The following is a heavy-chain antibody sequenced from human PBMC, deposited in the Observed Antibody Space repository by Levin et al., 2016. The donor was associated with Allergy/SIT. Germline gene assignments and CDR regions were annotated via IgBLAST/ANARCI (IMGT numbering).Heavy chain of an antibody. J-gene: IGHJ6*02. CDR3: AKDQYCSSTSCYVDYYGMDV. Sequence: VRQAPGKGLEWVSAISGSGGSTYYADSVKGRFTISRDNSKNTLYLQMNSLRAEDTAVYYCAKDQYCSSTSCYVDYYGMDVWGQGTTVTVSS. V-gene: IGHV3-23*01. CDR2: ISGSGGST. D-gene: IGHD2-2*01.